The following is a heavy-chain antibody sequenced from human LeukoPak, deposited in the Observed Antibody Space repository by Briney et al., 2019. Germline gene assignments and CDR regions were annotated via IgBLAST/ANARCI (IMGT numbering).Heavy chain of an antibody. CDR1: GCSISSYY. D-gene: IGHD3-10*01. CDR3: VGEISFFGEAV. Sequence: SETLSLTCTVSGCSISSYYWSWIRQPAGKGLEWIGRIDTSGNTNYKPSLKSRVTMSVDTSKNQLSLKLSSVTAADTAVYYCVGEISFFGEAVWSQGTMVTVSS. J-gene: IGHJ3*01. V-gene: IGHV4-4*07. CDR2: IDTSGNT.